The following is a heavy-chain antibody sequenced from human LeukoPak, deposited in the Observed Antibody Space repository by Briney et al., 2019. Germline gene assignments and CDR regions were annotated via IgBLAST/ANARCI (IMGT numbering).Heavy chain of an antibody. CDR3: QRTAYDILTGEIHNWFDP. CDR1: GFIFTSSA. D-gene: IGHD3-9*01. CDR2: INAGNGNT. Sequence: GASVKVSCKASGFIFTSSAVQWVRQARGQRLEWMGCINAGNGNTKYSQKFQGRVTISRDTSASTAYMELSSLRSEDTAVYFRQRTAYDILTGEIHNWFDPWGQGTLVTVSS. J-gene: IGHJ5*02. V-gene: IGHV1-3*01.